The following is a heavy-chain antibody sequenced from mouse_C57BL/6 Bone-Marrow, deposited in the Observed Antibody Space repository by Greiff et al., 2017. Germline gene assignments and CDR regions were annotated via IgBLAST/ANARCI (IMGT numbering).Heavy chain of an antibody. CDR1: GYTFTDYY. J-gene: IGHJ2*01. CDR3: ERPTVTECYYFYD. V-gene: IGHV1-19*01. D-gene: IGHD2-4*01. CDR2: INPYNGGT. Sequence: EVQLQQSGPVLVKPGASVKMSCKASGYTFTDYYMNWVKQSHGKSLEWIGVINPYNGGTSYNQKFKGKATLTVDKSSSTAYMELSSLTSEDSAVYYCERPTVTECYYFYDWGQGTTLTFSS.